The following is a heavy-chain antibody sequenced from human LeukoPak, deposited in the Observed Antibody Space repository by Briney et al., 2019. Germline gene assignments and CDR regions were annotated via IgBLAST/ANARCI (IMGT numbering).Heavy chain of an antibody. Sequence: SETLSLTRAVYGGSFSGYYWSWIRQPPGKGLEWIGEINHSGSTNYNPSLKSRVTISVDTSKNQFSLKLSSVTAADTAVYYCARGYSSSFGWFDPWGQGTLVTVSS. CDR3: ARGYSSSFGWFDP. D-gene: IGHD6-6*01. J-gene: IGHJ5*02. CDR1: GGSFSGYY. CDR2: INHSGST. V-gene: IGHV4-34*01.